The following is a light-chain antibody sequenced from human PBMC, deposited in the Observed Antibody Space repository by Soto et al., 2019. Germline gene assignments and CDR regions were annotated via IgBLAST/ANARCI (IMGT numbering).Light chain of an antibody. CDR3: QQYGSSPWT. Sequence: EIVLTQAPATLSLSPGERATLSCRASQSVSSSFVAWFQQKPGQAPRLLIHGTSSRATGIADRFSGSGSGTDFTLTINRLEPEDFAMYFCQQYGSSPWTFGQGTKVDIK. J-gene: IGKJ1*01. CDR1: QSVSSSF. V-gene: IGKV3-20*01. CDR2: GTS.